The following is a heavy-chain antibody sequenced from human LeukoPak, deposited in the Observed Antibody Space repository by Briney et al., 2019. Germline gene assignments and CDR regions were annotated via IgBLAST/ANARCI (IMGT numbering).Heavy chain of an antibody. CDR1: GYSISSGYY. CDR3: ARLTMVRGGPWFDP. Sequence: PSETLSLTCTVSGYSISSGYYWGWIRQPPGKGLEWIGSIYHSGSTYYNPSLKSRVTISVDTSKNQFSLKLSSVTAADTAVYYCARLTMVRGGPWFDPWGQGTLVTVSS. D-gene: IGHD3-10*01. J-gene: IGHJ5*02. CDR2: IYHSGST. V-gene: IGHV4-38-2*02.